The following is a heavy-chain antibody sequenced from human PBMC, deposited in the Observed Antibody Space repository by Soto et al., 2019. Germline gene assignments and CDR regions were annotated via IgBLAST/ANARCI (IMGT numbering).Heavy chain of an antibody. CDR3: AKRRDSSSWYEFDY. D-gene: IGHD6-13*01. J-gene: IGHJ4*02. CDR1: GFTFSSYA. Sequence: GGSLRLSCAASGFTFSSYAASWVRQAPGKGLEWVSAISGGGGSTYYADSVKGRFTISRDNSKNTLYLQMNSLRAEDTAVYYCAKRRDSSSWYEFDYWGQGTLVPVSS. CDR2: ISGGGGST. V-gene: IGHV3-23*01.